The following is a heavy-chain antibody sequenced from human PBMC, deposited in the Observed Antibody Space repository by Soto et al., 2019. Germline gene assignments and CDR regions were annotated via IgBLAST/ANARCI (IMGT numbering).Heavy chain of an antibody. CDR2: ISYDGSNK. J-gene: IGHJ4*02. V-gene: IGHV3-30*18. Sequence: QVQLVESGGGVVQPGRSLRLSCAASGFTFSSYGMHWVRQAPGKGLEWVAVISYDGSNKYYADSVKGRFTISRDNSKNTLYLQMNSLRAEGTAVYYCAKDRGTSTVTPLGYWGQGTLVTVSS. CDR1: GFTFSSYG. CDR3: AKDRGTSTVTPLGY. D-gene: IGHD4-17*01.